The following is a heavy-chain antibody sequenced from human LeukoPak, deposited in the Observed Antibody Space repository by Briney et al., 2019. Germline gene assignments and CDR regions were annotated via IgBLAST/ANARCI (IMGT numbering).Heavy chain of an antibody. Sequence: PSETLSLTCTVSGGSISSYYWGWIRQPPGKGLEWIGSIYYSGSTYYNPSLKSRVTISVDTSKNQFSLKLSSVTAADTAVYYCARLSGWYIDYWGQGTLVTVSS. V-gene: IGHV4-39*01. CDR1: GGSISSYY. CDR2: IYYSGST. CDR3: ARLSGWYIDY. J-gene: IGHJ4*02. D-gene: IGHD6-19*01.